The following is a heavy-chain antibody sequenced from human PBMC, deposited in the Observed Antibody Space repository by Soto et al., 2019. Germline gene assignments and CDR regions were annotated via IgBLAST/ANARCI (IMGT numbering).Heavy chain of an antibody. J-gene: IGHJ5*02. CDR3: ARHQSHSSIYGDP. CDR1: GGSISSSSYY. CDR2: IYYSGST. Sequence: QLQLQESGPGLVKPSETLSLTCTVSGGSISSSSYYWGWIRQPPGKGLEWIGSIYYSGSTYYNPSLTSRVPISVETSKNQFSLKLSSVTSADTAVYYFARHQSHSSIYGDPLGQGTLGTVSS. V-gene: IGHV4-39*01. D-gene: IGHD6-13*01.